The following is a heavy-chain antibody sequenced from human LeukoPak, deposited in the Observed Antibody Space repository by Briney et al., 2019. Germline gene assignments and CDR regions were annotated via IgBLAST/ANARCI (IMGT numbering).Heavy chain of an antibody. CDR1: GGTFSRYA. CDR2: IIPIFGTA. V-gene: IGHV1-69*13. CDR3: ARGGYSSSWYWFDP. Sequence: GASVKVSCKASGGTFSRYAISWVRQAPGQGLEWMGGIIPIFGTANYAQKFQGRVTITADESTSTAYMELSSLRSEDTAVYYCARGGYSSSWYWFDPWGQGTLVTVSS. J-gene: IGHJ5*02. D-gene: IGHD6-13*01.